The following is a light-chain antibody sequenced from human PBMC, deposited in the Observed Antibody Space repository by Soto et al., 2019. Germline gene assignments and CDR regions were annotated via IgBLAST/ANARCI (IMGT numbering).Light chain of an antibody. CDR1: QRVSTN. V-gene: IGKV3-15*01. J-gene: IGKJ4*01. Sequence: ETVMTQSPATLSVSPGERATLSCRASQRVSTNLTWYQQKPGQSPRLLIYRASTRATDIPARFSGSGSGTEFTLTISSLQSEDFAVYYCHQYNNWPPSFGGGTKEEIK. CDR3: HQYNNWPPS. CDR2: RAS.